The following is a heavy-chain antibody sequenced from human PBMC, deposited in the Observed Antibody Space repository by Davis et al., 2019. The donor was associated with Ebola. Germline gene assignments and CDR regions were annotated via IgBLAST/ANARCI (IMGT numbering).Heavy chain of an antibody. V-gene: IGHV3-30-3*01. Sequence: GESLKISCAASGFTFSSYAMHWVRQAPGKGLEWVAVISYDGSNKYYADSVKGRFTISRDNSKNTLYLQMNSLRAEDTAVYYCARERGYYDFWSGYYHYYYYGMDVWGQGTTVTVSS. J-gene: IGHJ6*02. CDR2: ISYDGSNK. CDR1: GFTFSSYA. D-gene: IGHD3-3*01. CDR3: ARERGYYDFWSGYYHYYYYGMDV.